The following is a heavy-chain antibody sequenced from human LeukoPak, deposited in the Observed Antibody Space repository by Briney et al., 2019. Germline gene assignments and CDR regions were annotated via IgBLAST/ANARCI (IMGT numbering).Heavy chain of an antibody. CDR3: ASSRGLPKYYYYYGMDV. V-gene: IGHV5-51*01. CDR2: IYPGDSDT. D-gene: IGHD3-10*01. CDR1: GYSFTSYW. J-gene: IGHJ6*02. Sequence: GESLKISCKGSGYSFTSYWIGWVRQMPGKGLEWMGIIYPGDSDTRYSPSFQGQVTISADKSISTAYQQWSSLKASDTAMYYCASSRGLPKYYYYYGMDVWGQGTTVTVSS.